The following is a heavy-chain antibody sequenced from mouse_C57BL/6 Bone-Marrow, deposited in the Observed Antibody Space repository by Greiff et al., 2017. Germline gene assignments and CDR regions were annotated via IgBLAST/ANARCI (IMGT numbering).Heavy chain of an antibody. CDR2: IDPENGDT. J-gene: IGHJ1*03. Sequence: EVQLQESGAELVRPGASVKLSCTASGFNIKDDYMNWVKQRPEQGLEWIGWIDPENGDTDYASKFQGKATITADTSSNTAYLQLSSLTSEDTAVYYCTTVYYYGSSSYWYCDVWGTGTTVTVAS. V-gene: IGHV14-4*01. D-gene: IGHD1-1*01. CDR3: TTVYYYGSSSYWYCDV. CDR1: GFNIKDDY.